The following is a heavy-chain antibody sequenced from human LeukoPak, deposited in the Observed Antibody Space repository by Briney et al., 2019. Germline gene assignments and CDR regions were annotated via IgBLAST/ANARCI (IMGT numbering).Heavy chain of an antibody. CDR2: ISGTGNIR. CDR3: ASQDSGFEN. CDR1: GLSFRAYI. D-gene: IGHD3-9*01. Sequence: PGGALTLSCAASGLSFRAYIMNWLRQAPGKGLEWISYISGTGNIRLYSDSVKGRFTVSRDNAKNSLYLQMNGLRDEDTAVYYCASQDSGFENWGQGTLVTVSS. V-gene: IGHV3-11*04. J-gene: IGHJ4*02.